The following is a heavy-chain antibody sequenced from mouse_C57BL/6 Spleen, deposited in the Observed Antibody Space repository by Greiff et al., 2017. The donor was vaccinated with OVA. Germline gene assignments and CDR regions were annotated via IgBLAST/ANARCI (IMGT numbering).Heavy chain of an antibody. J-gene: IGHJ1*03. Sequence: EVQVVESGGGLVKPGGSLKLSCAASGFTFSSYAMSWVRQTPEKRLEWVATISDNGSYTYYPDNVKGRFTISRDNAKNNLYLQLSHLKSEDTAMYYVARAFTTVVATGYFEVWGTGTTVTVSS. V-gene: IGHV5-4*01. CDR3: ARAFTTVVATGYFEV. CDR1: GFTFSSYA. CDR2: ISDNGSYT. D-gene: IGHD1-1*01.